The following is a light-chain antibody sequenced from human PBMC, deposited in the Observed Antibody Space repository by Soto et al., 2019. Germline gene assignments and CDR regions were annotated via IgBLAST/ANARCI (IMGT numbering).Light chain of an antibody. CDR3: SSYTSSSPPVV. V-gene: IGLV2-14*01. CDR1: SSDVGGYNY. CDR2: DVS. Sequence: QSVLTQPASVSGSPGQSITISCTGTSSDVGGYNYVSWYQQHPGKAPKLMIYDVSNRPSGVSNRFYGSESGNTASLTISGLQDEDEADYYCSSYTSSSPPVVFGGGTKLTVL. J-gene: IGLJ2*01.